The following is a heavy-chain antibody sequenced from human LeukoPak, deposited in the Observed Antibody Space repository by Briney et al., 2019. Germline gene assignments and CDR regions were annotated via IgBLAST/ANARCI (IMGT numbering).Heavy chain of an antibody. CDR2: ISSDGNNK. J-gene: IGHJ4*02. D-gene: IGHD3-3*01. CDR1: GFTFSSCV. V-gene: IGHV3-30*18. CDR3: AKVRVYYDFWSGLDY. Sequence: GGSLRLSCAASGFTFSSCVMHWVRLAPGKGLEWVAGISSDGNNKYYGDSVKGRFTISRDNSKNTLYLQMNSLRAEDTAVYYCAKVRVYYDFWSGLDYWGQGTLVTVSS.